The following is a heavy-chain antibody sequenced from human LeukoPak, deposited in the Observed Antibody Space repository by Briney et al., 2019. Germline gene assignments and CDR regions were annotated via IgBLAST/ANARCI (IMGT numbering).Heavy chain of an antibody. CDR2: FDPEDGET. CDR1: GYTLTELS. CDR3: ATDVLGYYYDSSGEGDFDY. V-gene: IGHV1-24*01. J-gene: IGHJ4*02. D-gene: IGHD3-22*01. Sequence: ASVKVSCKVSGYTLTELSMHWVRQAPGKGLGWMGGFDPEDGETIYAQKFQGRVTMTEDTSTDTAYMELSSLRSEDTAVYYCATDVLGYYYDSSGEGDFDYWGQGTLVTVSS.